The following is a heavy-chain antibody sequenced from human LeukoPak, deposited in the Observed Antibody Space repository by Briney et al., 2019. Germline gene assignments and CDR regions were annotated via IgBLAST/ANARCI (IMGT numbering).Heavy chain of an antibody. CDR3: ARDYDILTGYYYYGMDV. J-gene: IGHJ6*02. V-gene: IGHV3-21*01. CDR1: GFTFNNYA. Sequence: PGGSLRLSCAASGFTFNNYAMNWVRQAPGKGLEWVSSISGGGETTYYADSVKGRFTISRDNAKNSLYLQMNSLRAEDTAVYYCARDYDILTGYYYYGMDVWGQGTTVTVSS. D-gene: IGHD3-9*01. CDR2: ISGGGETT.